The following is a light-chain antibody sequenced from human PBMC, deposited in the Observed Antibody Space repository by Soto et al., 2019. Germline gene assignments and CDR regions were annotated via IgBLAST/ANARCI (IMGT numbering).Light chain of an antibody. CDR1: SSDVGNYNY. Sequence: QSVLTQPPSASVSPGQSVTISCTGTSSDVGNYNYVSWYQQHPGKAPKLMIYEVFKRPSGVPDRFSGSKSGNTASLTVSGLQAEDEADYYCSSYAGSNNYVFGTGTKVTVL. V-gene: IGLV2-8*01. J-gene: IGLJ1*01. CDR3: SSYAGSNNYV. CDR2: EVF.